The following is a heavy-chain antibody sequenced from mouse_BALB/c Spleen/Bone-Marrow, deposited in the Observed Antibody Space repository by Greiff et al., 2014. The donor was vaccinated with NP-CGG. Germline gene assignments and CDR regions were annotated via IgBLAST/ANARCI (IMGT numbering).Heavy chain of an antibody. V-gene: IGHV1-4*02. J-gene: IGHJ4*01. D-gene: IGHD2-3*01. Sequence: QVQLQQSTAELARPGASVKMSCKASGYTFTSYTMHWVKQRPGQGLEWIGYINPSSGYTVYNQKFKDKTTLTADKSSSTAYMQLSSLTSEDSAVYYCARLDGYYLYYYAMDYWGQGTSVTVSS. CDR1: GYTFTSYT. CDR3: ARLDGYYLYYYAMDY. CDR2: INPSSGYT.